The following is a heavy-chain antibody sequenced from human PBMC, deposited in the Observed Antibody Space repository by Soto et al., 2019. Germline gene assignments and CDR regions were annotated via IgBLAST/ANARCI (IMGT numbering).Heavy chain of an antibody. Sequence: DVQLLESGGGLVQRGGSLRLSCAASGFTFSTYGMTWVRQAPGKGLEWVSYGGSGGSTYYADSVKGTVTITSDNSKNTLYLQMNSLRAEDTAVYYCVKFRGRAYHYYYMDVWGNGTTVTVSS. V-gene: IGHV3-23*01. CDR2: YGGSGGST. J-gene: IGHJ6*03. CDR3: VKFRGRAYHYYYMDV. D-gene: IGHD3-16*01. CDR1: GFTFSTYG.